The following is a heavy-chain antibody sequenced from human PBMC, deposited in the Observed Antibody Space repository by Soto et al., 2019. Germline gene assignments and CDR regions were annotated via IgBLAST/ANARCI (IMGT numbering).Heavy chain of an antibody. J-gene: IGHJ4*02. Sequence: PSETLSLTCTVSGGSIISGGYYWSWIRQHPGKGLEWIGYIYYSGSTYYNPSLKSRVTISVDTSKNQFSLKLSSVTAADTAVYYCARENVDTAMDQRVYWGQGTLVTVSS. CDR1: GGSIISGGYY. V-gene: IGHV4-31*03. D-gene: IGHD5-18*01. CDR3: ARENVDTAMDQRVY. CDR2: IYYSGST.